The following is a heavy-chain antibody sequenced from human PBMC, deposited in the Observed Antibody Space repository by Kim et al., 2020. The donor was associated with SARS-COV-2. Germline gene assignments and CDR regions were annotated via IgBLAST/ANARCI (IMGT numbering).Heavy chain of an antibody. D-gene: IGHD2-2*01. Sequence: GGSLRLSCAASGFTFRRYWLPWVRPAPGTGLVWVSLINSDGSSTSYADSVKGRFTISRDNAKNTLYLQMNSLRAEDTAVYYCARDDIVVVEYYYYGMDVWGPGTTVTVSS. J-gene: IGHJ6*02. CDR3: ARDDIVVVEYYYYGMDV. CDR2: INSDGSST. CDR1: GFTFRRYW. V-gene: IGHV3-74*01.